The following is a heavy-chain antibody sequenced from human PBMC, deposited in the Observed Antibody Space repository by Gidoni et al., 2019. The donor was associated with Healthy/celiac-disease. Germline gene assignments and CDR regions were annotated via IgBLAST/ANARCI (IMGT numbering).Heavy chain of an antibody. CDR3: ASWSERAANYYYDYGMDV. D-gene: IGHD2-15*01. CDR2: MNPNSGNT. Sequence: QVQLVQSGAEVQKPGASVKVSCKASGYTFTSYDINWVRQATGQGLEWMGWMNPNSGNTGYAKKFQGRVTMTRNTSRSTAYMELSSLRSEDTAVYYCASWSERAANYYYDYGMDVWGQGTTVTVSS. J-gene: IGHJ6*02. V-gene: IGHV1-8*01. CDR1: GYTFTSYD.